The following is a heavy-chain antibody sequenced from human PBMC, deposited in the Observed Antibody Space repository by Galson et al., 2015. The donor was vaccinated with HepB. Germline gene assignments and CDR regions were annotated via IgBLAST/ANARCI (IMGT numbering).Heavy chain of an antibody. Sequence: SVKVSCKASGYTFTSYAMNWVRQAPGQGLEWMGWINTNTGNPTYAQGFTARFVFSLDTSVSTAYLQISSLKAEDTAVYYCARVSGYDYAPVYYGMDVWGQGTTVTVSS. CDR2: INTNTGNP. V-gene: IGHV7-4-1*02. D-gene: IGHD5-12*01. CDR1: GYTFTSYA. CDR3: ARVSGYDYAPVYYGMDV. J-gene: IGHJ6*02.